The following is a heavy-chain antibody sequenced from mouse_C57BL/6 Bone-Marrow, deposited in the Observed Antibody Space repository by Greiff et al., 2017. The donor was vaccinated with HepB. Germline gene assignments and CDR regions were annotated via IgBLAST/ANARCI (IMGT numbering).Heavy chain of an antibody. V-gene: IGHV5-16*01. J-gene: IGHJ1*03. CDR2: INYDGSST. Sequence: VESEGGLVQPGSSMKLSCTASGFTFSDYYMAWVRQVPEKGLEWVANINYDGSSTYYLDSLKSRFIISRDNAKNILYLQMSSLKSEDTATYYCARDGYYVYWYFDVWGTGTTVTVSS. CDR1: GFTFSDYY. CDR3: ARDGYYVYWYFDV. D-gene: IGHD2-3*01.